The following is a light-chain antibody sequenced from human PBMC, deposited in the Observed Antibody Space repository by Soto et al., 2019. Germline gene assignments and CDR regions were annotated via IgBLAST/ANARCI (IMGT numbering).Light chain of an antibody. Sequence: QSALTQPASVSGSPGQSITISCTGTSSDVGGYNSVSWYQQHPGKDPKLIIYEISNRPSGVSTRFSGSKSGNTASLTISGLQAEDEADYYCSSYTGRVTYVFGTGTKLTV. CDR1: SSDVGGYNS. V-gene: IGLV2-14*03. CDR2: EIS. J-gene: IGLJ1*01. CDR3: SSYTGRVTYV.